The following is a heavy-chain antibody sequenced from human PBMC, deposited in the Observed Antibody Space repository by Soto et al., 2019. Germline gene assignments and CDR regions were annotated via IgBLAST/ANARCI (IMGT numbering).Heavy chain of an antibody. J-gene: IGHJ4*02. CDR2: INHSGST. V-gene: IGHV4-34*01. CDR3: ARGGYIVVVPAAISYFDY. CDR1: GGSFSGYY. D-gene: IGHD2-2*01. Sequence: TSETLSLTCAVYGGSFSGYYWSWIRQPPGKGLEWIGEINHSGSTNYNPSLKSRVTISVDTSKNQFSLKLSSVTAADTAVYYCARGGYIVVVPAAISYFDYWGQGTLVTVSS.